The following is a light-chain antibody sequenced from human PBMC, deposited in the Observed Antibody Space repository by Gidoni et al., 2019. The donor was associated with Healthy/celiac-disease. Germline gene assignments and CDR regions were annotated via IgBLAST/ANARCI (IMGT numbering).Light chain of an antibody. J-gene: IGKJ1*01. V-gene: IGKV1-39*01. Sequence: IQMTQSPSSLSASVGDRVTITCRAIQSISSYLNWYQQKPGKAPKLLIYAASSLQSGVPSRFSGSGSGTDFTLTISSLQPEDCATYYCQQSYSTPRTFGQXTKVEIK. CDR2: AAS. CDR3: QQSYSTPRT. CDR1: QSISSY.